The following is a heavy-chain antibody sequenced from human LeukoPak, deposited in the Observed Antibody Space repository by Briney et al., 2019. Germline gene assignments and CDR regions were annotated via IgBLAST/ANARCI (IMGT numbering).Heavy chain of an antibody. V-gene: IGHV3-66*02. D-gene: IGHD2-2*01. CDR1: GFTVSSNY. CDR2: IYSGGST. CDR3: ARGPSPAEPPY. Sequence: GGSLRLSCAASGFTVSSNYMSWVRQAPGKGLEWVSVIYSGGSTYYADSVKGRFTISRDNSKNMLYLQMNSLRAEDTAVYYCARGPSPAEPPYWGQGTLVTVSS. J-gene: IGHJ4*02.